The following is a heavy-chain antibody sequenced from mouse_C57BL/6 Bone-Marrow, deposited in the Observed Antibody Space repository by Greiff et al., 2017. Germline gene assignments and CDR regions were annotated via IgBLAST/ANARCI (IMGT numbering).Heavy chain of an antibody. CDR3: ARNWD. D-gene: IGHD4-1*01. J-gene: IGHJ2*01. V-gene: IGHV5-4*01. Sequence: EVQLVESGGGLVKPGGSLKLSCAASGFTFSSYAMSWVRQTPEKRLEWVATISDGGSYTYYPDNVKGRFTISRDNAKNNLYLQMSHLKSEDTAMYYCARNWDWGQGTTLTVSS. CDR2: ISDGGSYT. CDR1: GFTFSSYA.